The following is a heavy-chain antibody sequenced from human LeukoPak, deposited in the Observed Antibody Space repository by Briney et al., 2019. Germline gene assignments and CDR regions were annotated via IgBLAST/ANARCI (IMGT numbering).Heavy chain of an antibody. CDR1: GGSISSGSYY. J-gene: IGHJ5*02. Sequence: NASQTLSLTCTVSGGSISSGSYYWSWIRQPAGKGLEWIGRIYTSGSTYYNPSLKSRVTISVDTSKNQFSLKLSSVTAADTAVYYCARQQDYDFWSGQDGPKLNWFDPWGQGTLVTVSS. CDR2: IYTSGST. CDR3: ARQQDYDFWSGQDGPKLNWFDP. D-gene: IGHD3-3*01. V-gene: IGHV4-61*02.